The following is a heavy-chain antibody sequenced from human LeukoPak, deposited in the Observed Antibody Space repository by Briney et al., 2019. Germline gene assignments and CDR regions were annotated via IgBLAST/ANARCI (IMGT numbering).Heavy chain of an antibody. V-gene: IGHV3-21*06. D-gene: IGHD3-22*01. CDR2: ISSSSTYI. Sequence: GGSLRLSCAASGFTFSSYSLNWVRQAPGKGLEWVSSISSSSTYIYYADSVEGRFTISRENGKNSLYLQMNGLRAEDTALYYCARGQSSSGSDAFDICGQGTMVTVYS. J-gene: IGHJ3*02. CDR3: ARGQSSSGSDAFDI. CDR1: GFTFSSYS.